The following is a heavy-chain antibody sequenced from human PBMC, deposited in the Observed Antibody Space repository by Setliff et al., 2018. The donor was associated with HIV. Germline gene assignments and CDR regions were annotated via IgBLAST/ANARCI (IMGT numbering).Heavy chain of an antibody. CDR1: GGSFSGY. D-gene: IGHD3-3*01. Sequence: SETLSLTCAVYGGSFSGYWSWIRQSPGKGLEWLGEINHSGNTHYDPSLKSRLTISIDTSKKQFSLKLTSVTAADTAVYYCARVREGFLPYDAFEIWGQGTMVTVSS. CDR3: ARVREGFLPYDAFEI. CDR2: INHSGNT. V-gene: IGHV4-34*01. J-gene: IGHJ3*02.